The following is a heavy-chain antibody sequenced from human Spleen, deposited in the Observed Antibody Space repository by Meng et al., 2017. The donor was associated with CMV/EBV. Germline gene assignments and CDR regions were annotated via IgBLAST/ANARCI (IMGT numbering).Heavy chain of an antibody. CDR1: GFTFNKAW. CDR2: IKSKTDGETT. V-gene: IGHV3-15*01. D-gene: IGHD3-10*01. J-gene: IGHJ6*02. CDR3: ARGASWFGEDHYSMDV. Sequence: GESLKISCAASGFTFNKAWMGWVRQAPGKGLEWVGRIKSKTDGETTDYAAPVKGRFTISRDDSKNMLYLQMNSLRAEDTAVYYCARGASWFGEDHYSMDVWGQGTTVTVSS.